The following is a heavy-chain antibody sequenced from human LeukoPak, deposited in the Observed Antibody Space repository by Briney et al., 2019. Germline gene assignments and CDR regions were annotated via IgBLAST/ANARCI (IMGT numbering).Heavy chain of an antibody. CDR3: ARGFGYCSSTSCYSYYYYGMDV. Sequence: ASVKVSCKASGYTFTSYDINWVRQATGQGLEWMGWMNPNSGNTGYAQKFQGRVTMTRNPSISTAYMALSSLRSEDTAVYYCARGFGYCSSTSCYSYYYYGMDVWGQGTTVTVSS. J-gene: IGHJ6*02. CDR2: MNPNSGNT. V-gene: IGHV1-8*01. D-gene: IGHD2-2*02. CDR1: GYTFTSYD.